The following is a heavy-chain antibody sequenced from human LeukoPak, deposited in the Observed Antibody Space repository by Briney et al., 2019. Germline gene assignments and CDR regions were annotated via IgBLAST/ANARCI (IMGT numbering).Heavy chain of an antibody. CDR3: ARDEQQLDPFDY. CDR2: ISSSSSYI. D-gene: IGHD6-6*01. V-gene: IGHV3-21*01. Sequence: GGSLRLSCAASGFTFSSYSMNWVRQAPGKGLEWVSSISSSSSYICYADSVKGRFTISRDNAKNSLYLQMNSLRAEDTAVYYCARDEQQLDPFDYWGQGTLVTVSS. J-gene: IGHJ4*02. CDR1: GFTFSSYS.